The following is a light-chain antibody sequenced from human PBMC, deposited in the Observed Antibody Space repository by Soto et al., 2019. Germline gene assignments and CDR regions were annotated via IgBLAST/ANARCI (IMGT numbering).Light chain of an antibody. CDR3: QSYDSSLGGSKGV. CDR2: GNI. Sequence: QSVLTQPPSMSGAPGQRVTISCTGSSSDIGAGYDVHWYQQFPGRAPKLLIYGNINRPSGVPDRFSGSKSGTSASLAITGLKAEDEADYYCQSYDSSLGGSKGVFGGGTKLTVL. CDR1: SSDIGAGYD. J-gene: IGLJ3*02. V-gene: IGLV1-40*01.